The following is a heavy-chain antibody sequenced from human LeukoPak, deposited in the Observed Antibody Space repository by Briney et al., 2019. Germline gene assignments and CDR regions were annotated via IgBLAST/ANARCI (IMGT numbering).Heavy chain of an antibody. CDR3: ARDLFCSSTSCYAGGWFDP. CDR1: GFTLSSYW. Sequence: PGGSLRLSCAASGFTLSSYWMHWVRQAPGKGLVWVSRINTDGSSTSYADSVKGRFTISRDNAKNTLYLQMNSLRAEDTAVYYCARDLFCSSTSCYAGGWFDPWGQGTLVTVSS. CDR2: INTDGSST. V-gene: IGHV3-74*01. J-gene: IGHJ5*02. D-gene: IGHD2-2*01.